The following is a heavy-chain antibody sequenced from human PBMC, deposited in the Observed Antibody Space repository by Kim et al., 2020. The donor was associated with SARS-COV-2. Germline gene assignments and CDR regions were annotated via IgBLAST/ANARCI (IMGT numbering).Heavy chain of an antibody. V-gene: IGHV3-30*02. D-gene: IGHD1-26*01. CDR3: AKGRGGTDEFEY. J-gene: IGHJ4*02. Sequence: QADTVKGRFTISRDNSKNTVYLQMNSLRREDTAFYYCAKGRGGTDEFEYWGQGTLVTVSS.